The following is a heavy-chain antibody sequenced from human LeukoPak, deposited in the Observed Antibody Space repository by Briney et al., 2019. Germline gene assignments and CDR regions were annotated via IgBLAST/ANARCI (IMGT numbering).Heavy chain of an antibody. CDR3: ANYYYGSGSYLDY. Sequence: GRSLRLSCAASGFTFSSYGMHWVRQAPAKGLEWVAVIWYDGSNKYYADSVKGRFTISRDNSKNTLYLQMNSLRAEDTAVYYCANYYYGSGSYLDYWGQGTLVTVSS. D-gene: IGHD3-10*01. J-gene: IGHJ4*02. V-gene: IGHV3-33*06. CDR2: IWYDGSNK. CDR1: GFTFSSYG.